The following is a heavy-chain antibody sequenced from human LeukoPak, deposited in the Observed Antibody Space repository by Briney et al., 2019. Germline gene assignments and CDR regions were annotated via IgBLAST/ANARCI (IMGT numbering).Heavy chain of an antibody. V-gene: IGHV4-4*07. D-gene: IGHD6-19*01. J-gene: IGHJ4*02. Sequence: GRIYTSGSTNYNPSLKSRVTMSVDTSKNQFSLKLSSVTAADTAVYYCARDAGSGWPFDYWGQGTLVTVSP. CDR2: IYTSGST. CDR3: ARDAGSGWPFDY.